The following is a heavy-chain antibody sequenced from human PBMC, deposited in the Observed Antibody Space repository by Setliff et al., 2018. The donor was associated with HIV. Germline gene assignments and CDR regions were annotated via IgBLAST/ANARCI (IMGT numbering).Heavy chain of an antibody. CDR1: GYTFTGYY. Sequence: SVKVSCKASGYTFTGYYMHWVRQAPGQGLEWMGGIISIFDTANYAQKFQGRVTITADESTSTAYMEVSRLRSDDTAVYYCARDHCSSSGCYEYSYYGMDVWGQGTTVTVSS. D-gene: IGHD2-2*01. V-gene: IGHV1-69*13. CDR3: ARDHCSSSGCYEYSYYGMDV. CDR2: IISIFDTA. J-gene: IGHJ6*02.